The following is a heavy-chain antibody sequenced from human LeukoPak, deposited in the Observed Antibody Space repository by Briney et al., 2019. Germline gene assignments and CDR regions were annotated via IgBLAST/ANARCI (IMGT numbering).Heavy chain of an antibody. D-gene: IGHD6-19*01. Sequence: SETLSLTCTVSGGSISSYYWSWIRQPPGKGLEWIGYIYYSGSTNYNPSLKSRVTISVDKSKNQFSLKLSSVTAADTAVYYCARRPSGYSSGPYYFDYWGQGTLVTVSS. CDR1: GGSISSYY. CDR2: IYYSGST. J-gene: IGHJ4*02. V-gene: IGHV4-59*12. CDR3: ARRPSGYSSGPYYFDY.